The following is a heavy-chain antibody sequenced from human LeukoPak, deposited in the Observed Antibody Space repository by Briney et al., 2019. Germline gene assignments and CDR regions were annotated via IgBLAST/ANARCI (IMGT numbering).Heavy chain of an antibody. CDR3: AKRPRGIYFYVGSGYLWL. D-gene: IGHD3-22*01. CDR1: GFTFSSYG. Sequence: GGSLRLSCAASGFTFSSYGMRWVRQAPGKGLEWVSAISGCGGNTYYAHSLKGRFTISRDKSKNTLYLQLNSLRADDTAVYYCAKRPRGIYFYVGSGYLWLWGQGTLVTVSS. J-gene: IGHJ4*02. V-gene: IGHV3-23*01. CDR2: ISGCGGNT.